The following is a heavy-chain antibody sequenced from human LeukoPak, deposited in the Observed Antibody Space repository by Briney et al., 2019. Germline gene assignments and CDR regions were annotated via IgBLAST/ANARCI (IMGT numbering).Heavy chain of an antibody. V-gene: IGHV3-11*01. Sequence: PGGSLRLSCTASGFTFRDYYMSWIRQAPGKGLEWVSFLSSSGTTTYYADSVKGRFTISRDSAKTSLYLQMNSLTVEDTAVYYCASLTPSIWGQGTLVTVSS. CDR1: GFTFRDYY. J-gene: IGHJ4*02. CDR2: LSSSGTTT. CDR3: ASLTPSI.